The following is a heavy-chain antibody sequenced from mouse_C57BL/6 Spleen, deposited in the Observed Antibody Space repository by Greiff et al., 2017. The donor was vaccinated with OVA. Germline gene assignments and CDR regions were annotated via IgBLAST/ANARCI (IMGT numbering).Heavy chain of an antibody. CDR2: SRNKANDYTT. D-gene: IGHD1-1*01. V-gene: IGHV7-1*01. J-gene: IGHJ1*03. CDR1: GFTFSDFY. CDR3: ARDAHYGSSYWYFDV. Sequence: EVKLMESGGGLVQSGRSLRLSCAPSGFTFSDFYMEWVRQAPGKGLEWIAASRNKANDYTTEYSASVKGRFIVSRDTSQSILYLQMNALRAEDTAIYYCARDAHYGSSYWYFDVWGTGTTVTVSS.